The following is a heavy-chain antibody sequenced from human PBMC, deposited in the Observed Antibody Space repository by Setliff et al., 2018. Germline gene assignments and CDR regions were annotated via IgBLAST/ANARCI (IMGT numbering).Heavy chain of an antibody. CDR3: VRATEKFGLYNSSSNPFDI. J-gene: IGHJ3*02. CDR2: ISYSATT. Sequence: KASETLSLTCIVSDDSMNSGAYYWSWIRQHPGQGLEWIGYISYSATTSYNPSLKSRISISMHTSRDQLSLQLTAVTAADTAMYYCVRATEKFGLYNSSSNPFDIWGQGTMVTVSS. V-gene: IGHV4-31*03. D-gene: IGHD6-6*01. CDR1: DDSMNSGAYY.